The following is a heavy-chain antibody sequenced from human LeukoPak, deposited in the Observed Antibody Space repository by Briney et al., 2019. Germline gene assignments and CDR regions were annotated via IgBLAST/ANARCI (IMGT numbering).Heavy chain of an antibody. CDR1: GGSVSSTSYY. CDR3: ASASKWELPDY. V-gene: IGHV4-61*05. Sequence: PSETLSLTCTVSGGSVSSTSYYWGWIRQPPGKGLEWIGYIYYSGSTNYNPSLNSRVTISVDTSKNQFSLKLSSVTAADTAVYYCASASKWELPDYWGQGTLVTVSS. D-gene: IGHD1-26*01. J-gene: IGHJ4*02. CDR2: IYYSGST.